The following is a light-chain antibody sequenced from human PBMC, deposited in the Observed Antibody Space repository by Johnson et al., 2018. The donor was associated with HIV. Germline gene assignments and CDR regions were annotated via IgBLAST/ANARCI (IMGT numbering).Light chain of an antibody. CDR2: DND. V-gene: IGLV1-51*01. Sequence: QSVLTQPPSMSAATGQKVTISCSGSSSNIGNNYVSWYQQLPGTAPKLLIYDNDKRPSGIPDRFSASKSDTSATLGITGLQTGDEANYYCGTWDGGLSIYVFGTGTEVTVL. CDR1: SSNIGNNY. J-gene: IGLJ1*01. CDR3: GTWDGGLSIYV.